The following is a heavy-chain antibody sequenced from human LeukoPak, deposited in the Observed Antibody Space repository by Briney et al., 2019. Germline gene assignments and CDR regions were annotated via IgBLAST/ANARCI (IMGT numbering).Heavy chain of an antibody. D-gene: IGHD3-16*01. J-gene: IGHJ4*02. V-gene: IGHV4-39*07. CDR2: IYYSGST. CDR1: GGSISSSSYY. Sequence: SETPSLTCTVSGGSISSSSYYWGWIRQPPGKGLEWIGSIYYSGSTYYNPSLKSRVTTSVDTSKNPFSLKLSSVTAADPAVYYCTVWSWGYFDYWGQGTLVTVSS. CDR3: TVWSWGYFDY.